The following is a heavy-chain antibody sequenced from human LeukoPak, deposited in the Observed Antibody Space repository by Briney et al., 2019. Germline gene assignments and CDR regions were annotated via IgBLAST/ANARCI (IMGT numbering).Heavy chain of an antibody. J-gene: IGHJ4*02. CDR2: IKSKTDGGTT. D-gene: IGHD2-2*01. CDR3: TTAYQVLFDY. V-gene: IGHV3-15*01. CDR1: GFTFSRNA. Sequence: GGSLRLSCAASGFTFSRNAMSWVRQAPGKGLEWVARIKSKTDGGTTDYAAPVKGRFTISRDDSKNTQFLQMNSLKTEDTAVYFCTTAYQVLFDYWGQGTLVTVSS.